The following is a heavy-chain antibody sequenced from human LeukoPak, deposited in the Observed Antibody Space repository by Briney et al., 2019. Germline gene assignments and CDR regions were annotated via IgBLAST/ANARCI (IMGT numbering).Heavy chain of an antibody. V-gene: IGHV4-59*01. J-gene: IGHJ6*03. Sequence: PSETLSLTCTVSGGSISSYYWSWIRQPPGKGLEWIGYIYYSGSTNYNPSLKSRVTISVDTSKNQFSLKLSSVTATDTAVYYCARDLRYYDFWSGYYPYYYYMDVWGKGTTVTVSS. D-gene: IGHD3-3*01. CDR3: ARDLRYYDFWSGYYPYYYYMDV. CDR2: IYYSGST. CDR1: GGSISSYY.